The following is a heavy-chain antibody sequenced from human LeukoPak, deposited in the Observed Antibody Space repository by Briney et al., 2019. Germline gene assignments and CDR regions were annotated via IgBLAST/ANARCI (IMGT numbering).Heavy chain of an antibody. V-gene: IGHV4-38-2*01. D-gene: IGHD1-26*01. CDR2: VYHSGTT. CDR3: ARMGAGLNWFDP. J-gene: IGHJ5*02. CDR1: GYSISSGYY. Sequence: SETLSLTCGVSGYSISSGYYWAWIRQPPGKGREWVATVYHSGTTYYNPSLKSRVMILIDTSKNQFSLKLNSVTAADTAVYYCARMGAGLNWFDPWGQGTLVTVSS.